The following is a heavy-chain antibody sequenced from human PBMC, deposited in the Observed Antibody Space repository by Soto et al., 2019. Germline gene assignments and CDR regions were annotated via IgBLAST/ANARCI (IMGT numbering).Heavy chain of an antibody. D-gene: IGHD3-3*01. V-gene: IGHV3-11*01. CDR3: ARVGDMTYKD. J-gene: IGHJ4*02. Sequence: QVQLVESGGGLVKPGESLRLSCAASGFTFSDHYVTWIRQAPGKGLEGVSYISSSGSTIYYADSVKGRFTISRDNAENSLYLQMNSLRGEDTAVYYCARVGDMTYKDWGQGTLVTVSS. CDR1: GFTFSDHY. CDR2: ISSSGSTI.